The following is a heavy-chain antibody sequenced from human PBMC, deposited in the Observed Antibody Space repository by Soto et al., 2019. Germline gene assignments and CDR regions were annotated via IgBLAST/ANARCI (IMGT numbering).Heavy chain of an antibody. CDR2: ITPIFGTA. J-gene: IGHJ6*02. D-gene: IGHD3-3*01. CDR1: GGRFSSYA. V-gene: IGHV1-69*13. CDR3: ARDPLNDFLSCYYRGVPYYYYYGMDV. Sequence: SVKVSCKASGGRFSSYASSWVRQAPGQRHEWMGGITPIFGTANYAQKFQGRVTITADESTSTAYMELSSLRSEDTAVYFCARDPLNDFLSCYYRGVPYYYYYGMDVWGQGTTVTVPS.